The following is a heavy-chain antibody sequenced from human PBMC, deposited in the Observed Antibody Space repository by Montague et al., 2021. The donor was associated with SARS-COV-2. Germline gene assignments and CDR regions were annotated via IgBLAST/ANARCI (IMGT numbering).Heavy chain of an antibody. CDR2: ISYSGFS. Sequence: SETLSLTCTVSGGAISSYYWRWILQPPGKGLEWIGYISYSGFSNQNPPLRSRVTISLDTSKYQFSLKLTSVTAADTAVYYCAGRKAGRSFGWFDPWGQGTLVTVPS. V-gene: IGHV4-59*01. D-gene: IGHD6-13*01. CDR3: AGRKAGRSFGWFDP. CDR1: GGAISSYY. J-gene: IGHJ5*02.